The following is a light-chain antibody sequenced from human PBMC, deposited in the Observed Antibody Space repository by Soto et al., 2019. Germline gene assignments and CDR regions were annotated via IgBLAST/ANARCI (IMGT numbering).Light chain of an antibody. CDR1: QSLVNSDGNTY. CDR3: MQGSHWPRT. Sequence: EVVMTQSPLSLPVTLGQPASISCRSSQSLVNSDGNTYLNWFHQRPGQSRRRLIYKVSNRDSGVPDRFGGSGSGTDFTLRISRVEAEDVGVYYCMQGSHWPRTFGQGTRVEIK. J-gene: IGKJ1*01. V-gene: IGKV2-30*01. CDR2: KVS.